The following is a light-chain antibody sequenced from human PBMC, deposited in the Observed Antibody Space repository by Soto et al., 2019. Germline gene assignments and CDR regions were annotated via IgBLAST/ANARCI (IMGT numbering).Light chain of an antibody. CDR1: QSVSSSY. V-gene: IGKV3-20*01. Sequence: EIVLTQSPGTLSLSPGERATLACRASQSVSSSYFAWYQQKPGQCPRLLIYGASSRATGIPDRFSGSGSGTDFTLTISRLEPEDFAVYYCQQYGSSITFGQGTRLEIK. CDR3: QQYGSSIT. J-gene: IGKJ5*01. CDR2: GAS.